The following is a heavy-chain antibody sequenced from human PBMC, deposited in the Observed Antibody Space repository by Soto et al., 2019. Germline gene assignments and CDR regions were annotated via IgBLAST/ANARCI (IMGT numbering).Heavy chain of an antibody. D-gene: IGHD2-2*01. J-gene: IGHJ6*04. CDR1: GYTFTSYY. CDR2: INPSGGST. Sequence: ALVKVSCKASGYTFTSYYMHWVRQAPGQGLEWMGIINPSGGSTSYAQKFQGRVTMTRDTSTSTVYMELSSLRSEDTAVYYCARALYIVVVPAALDVWGKGTTVTVSS. CDR3: ARALYIVVVPAALDV. V-gene: IGHV1-46*03.